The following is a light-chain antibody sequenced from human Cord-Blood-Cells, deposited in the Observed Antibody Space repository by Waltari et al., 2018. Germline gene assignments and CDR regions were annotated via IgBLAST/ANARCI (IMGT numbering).Light chain of an antibody. J-gene: IGKJ4*01. CDR3: QQYGSSPLT. Sequence: EIVLTQSPGTLSLSPGERATLSCRASQSVSSSYLAWYQQKPGQAPRLLIYGASSMATGIPDRFSGSGSGTDFPLTISRLVPEDFAVYYCQQYGSSPLTFGGGTKVEIK. CDR2: GAS. V-gene: IGKV3-20*01. CDR1: QSVSSSY.